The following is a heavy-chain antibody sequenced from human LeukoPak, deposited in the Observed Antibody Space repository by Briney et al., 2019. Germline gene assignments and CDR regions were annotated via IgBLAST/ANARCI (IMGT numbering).Heavy chain of an antibody. CDR2: ISGSGVST. J-gene: IGHJ3*02. Sequence: GGSLRLSCAASGFRFSSYAMSWVRQAPGKGLEWVSAISGSGVSTYYADSVKGRFTVSRDNSKNTLYLQMNSLRAEDTAVYYCARDPRVRSSGFKYAFDIWGQGTMVTVSS. CDR1: GFRFSSYA. CDR3: ARDPRVRSSGFKYAFDI. D-gene: IGHD3-22*01. V-gene: IGHV3-23*01.